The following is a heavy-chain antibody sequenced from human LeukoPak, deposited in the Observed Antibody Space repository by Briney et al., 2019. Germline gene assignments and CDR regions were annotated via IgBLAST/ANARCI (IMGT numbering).Heavy chain of an antibody. D-gene: IGHD3-22*01. CDR3: ARYRTLNRLKRSSGYYVDY. CDR2: IYYSGST. Sequence: SETLSLTCTVSGYSISSSYYWGWIRQPPGKGLEWIGSIYYSGSTYYNPSLKSRVTISVDTSKNQFSLKLSSVTAADTAVYYCARYRTLNRLKRSSGYYVDYWGQGTLVTVSS. V-gene: IGHV4-38-2*02. J-gene: IGHJ4*02. CDR1: GYSISSSYY.